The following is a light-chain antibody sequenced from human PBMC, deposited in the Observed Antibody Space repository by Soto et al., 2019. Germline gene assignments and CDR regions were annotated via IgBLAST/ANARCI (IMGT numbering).Light chain of an antibody. CDR2: GAS. Sequence: EMVVTQSPATLSVSPGERASLFCRASPNIGNNLAWYQQKPGQAPRLLIHGASTRSTGVTARFNGSGSGTDVTLTSSSLQSEDFAVYYCQRYNDWPTWTFGQGTKVEIK. CDR1: PNIGNN. CDR3: QRYNDWPTWT. V-gene: IGKV3-15*01. J-gene: IGKJ1*01.